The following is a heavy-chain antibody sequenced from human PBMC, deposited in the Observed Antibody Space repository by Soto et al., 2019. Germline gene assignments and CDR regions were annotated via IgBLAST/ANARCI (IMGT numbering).Heavy chain of an antibody. D-gene: IGHD5-12*01. CDR3: ARQHQWLRAPLRGSWFDP. J-gene: IGHJ5*02. Sequence: SETLSLTCTVSGGSISSSSYYWGWIRQPPGKGLEWIGSIYYSGSTYYNPSLKSRVTISVDTSKNQFSLKLSSVTAADTAVYYCARQHQWLRAPLRGSWFDPWGQGTLVTVSS. CDR1: GGSISSSSYY. CDR2: IYYSGST. V-gene: IGHV4-39*01.